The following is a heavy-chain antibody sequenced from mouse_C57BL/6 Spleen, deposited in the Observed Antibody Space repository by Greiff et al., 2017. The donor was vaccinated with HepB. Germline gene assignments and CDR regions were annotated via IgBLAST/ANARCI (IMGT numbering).Heavy chain of an antibody. CDR2: ISDGGSYT. V-gene: IGHV5-4*01. Sequence: EVQLVESGGGLVKPGGSLKLSCAASGFTFSSYAMSWVRQTPEKRLEWVATISDGGSYTYYPDNVKGRFTISRDNAKNNLYLQMSHLKSEDTAMYYCAREVIYYDYDGAMDYWGQGTSVTFSS. CDR1: GFTFSSYA. J-gene: IGHJ4*01. CDR3: AREVIYYDYDGAMDY. D-gene: IGHD2-4*01.